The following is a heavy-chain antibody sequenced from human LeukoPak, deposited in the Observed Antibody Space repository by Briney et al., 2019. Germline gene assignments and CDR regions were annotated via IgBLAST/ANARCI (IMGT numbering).Heavy chain of an antibody. J-gene: IGHJ4*02. D-gene: IGHD3-10*01. CDR2: IKNDGSEE. CDR1: GFTFSSYW. CDR3: ARAIRGSAVDTGDR. V-gene: IGHV3-7*01. Sequence: GGSLRLPCAASGFTFSSYWMRWVRQAPGKGLEGVANIKNDGSEEYYVDSVKGRFTISRDNAKNSLFLQMNSLTVEDTAVYCCARAIRGSAVDTGDRWGQGTLVTVSS.